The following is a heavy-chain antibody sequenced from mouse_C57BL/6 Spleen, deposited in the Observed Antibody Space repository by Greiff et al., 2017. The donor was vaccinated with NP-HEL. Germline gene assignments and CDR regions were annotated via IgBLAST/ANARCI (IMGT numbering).Heavy chain of an antibody. J-gene: IGHJ2*01. CDR1: GFTFSDYY. Sequence: EVHLVESGGGLVQPGGSLKLSCAASGFTFSDYYMYWVRQTPEKRLEWVAYISNGGGSTYYPDPVQGRFTISRDNAKNTLYLQMSRLKSEDTAMYYCARRDPLSYYFDYWGQGTTLTVSS. CDR3: ARRDPLSYYFDY. CDR2: ISNGGGST. D-gene: IGHD3-3*01. V-gene: IGHV5-12*01.